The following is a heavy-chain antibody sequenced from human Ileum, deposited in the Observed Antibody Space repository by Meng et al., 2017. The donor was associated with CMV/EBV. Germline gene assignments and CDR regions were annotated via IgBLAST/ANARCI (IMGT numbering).Heavy chain of an antibody. CDR2: LNIDGTIT. V-gene: IGHV3-74*01. Sequence: GRLVWSGGGLFQLGGSLRLSCAASGFAFSNYWLHWVRQAPGKGLVWVSRLNIDGTITNYADSVEGRFTISRDNAKNILHLEMNSLRAEDTAVYYCARGRYGGNSYFDYWGQGTLVTVSS. D-gene: IGHD4-23*01. J-gene: IGHJ4*02. CDR1: GFAFSNYW. CDR3: ARGRYGGNSYFDY.